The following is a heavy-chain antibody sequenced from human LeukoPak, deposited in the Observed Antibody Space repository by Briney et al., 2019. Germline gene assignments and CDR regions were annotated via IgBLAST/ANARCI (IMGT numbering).Heavy chain of an antibody. D-gene: IGHD5-12*01. Sequence: GGSLRLSCAASGFSISNYGINWVRQAPGKGPEWVSGISSGSTYIYYADSVKGRFTISRDNAKNSLYLQMNSLRAEDTAVYYCARAPHPGYSDYWGQGTLVTVSS. V-gene: IGHV3-21*01. CDR3: ARAPHPGYSDY. CDR2: ISSGSTYI. CDR1: GFSISNYG. J-gene: IGHJ4*02.